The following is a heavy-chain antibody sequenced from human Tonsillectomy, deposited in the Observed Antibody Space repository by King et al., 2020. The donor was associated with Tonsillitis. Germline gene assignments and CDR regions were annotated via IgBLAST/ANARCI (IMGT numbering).Heavy chain of an antibody. J-gene: IGHJ6*02. Sequence: VQLVESGGGVVQPGRSLRLSCAASGFTFSSYGMHWVRQAPGKGLEWVAVISYDGSNKYYADSVKGRFTISRDNSKNTLYLQMNSLRAEDTAVYYCAKEIPAAGTYYYYGMDVWGQGTTVTVSS. CDR2: ISYDGSNK. D-gene: IGHD6-13*01. CDR3: AKEIPAAGTYYYYGMDV. V-gene: IGHV3-30*18. CDR1: GFTFSSYG.